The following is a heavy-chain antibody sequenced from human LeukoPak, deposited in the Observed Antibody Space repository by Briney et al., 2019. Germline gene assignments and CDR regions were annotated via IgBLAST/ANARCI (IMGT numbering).Heavy chain of an antibody. J-gene: IGHJ6*02. Sequence: GGSLRLSCAATGFTFSNYAIHWGRQAPGKGLEWVAFISDDGSRQHYADSVKGRFTISRDNSKNTLNLQMNSLRAEDTAVYCCARWGNYKVMDVWGQGTTVTVSS. D-gene: IGHD1-7*01. CDR3: ARWGNYKVMDV. V-gene: IGHV3-30-3*01. CDR2: ISDDGSRQ. CDR1: GFTFSNYA.